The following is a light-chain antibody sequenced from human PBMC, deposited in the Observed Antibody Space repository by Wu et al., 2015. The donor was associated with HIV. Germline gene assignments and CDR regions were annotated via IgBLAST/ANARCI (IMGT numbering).Light chain of an antibody. Sequence: DIQMTQSPSTVSASVGDRVTITCRASQSINSWLAWYQKKPGKAPKLLIYMASTLETGVPSRFSGSGSGTEFTLTISSLQPDDFATYYCQRYSDYWTFGQGTKVEIK. CDR3: QRYSDYWT. J-gene: IGKJ1*01. CDR2: MAS. V-gene: IGKV1-5*03. CDR1: QSINSW.